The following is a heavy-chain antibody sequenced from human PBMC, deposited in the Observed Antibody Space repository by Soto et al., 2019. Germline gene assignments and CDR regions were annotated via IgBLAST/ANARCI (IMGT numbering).Heavy chain of an antibody. CDR3: AKDRGLVLSFYFDY. J-gene: IGHJ4*02. CDR2: ISWNRGSI. D-gene: IGHD6-19*01. Sequence: EVQLVESGGGLVQPGRSLRLSCAASGFTFDDYAMHWVRQAPGKGLEWVSGISWNRGSIGYADSVKGRFTISRDNAKNSLYLQMNSLRAEDTDLYYCAKDRGLVLSFYFDYWGQGTLVTVSS. V-gene: IGHV3-9*01. CDR1: GFTFDDYA.